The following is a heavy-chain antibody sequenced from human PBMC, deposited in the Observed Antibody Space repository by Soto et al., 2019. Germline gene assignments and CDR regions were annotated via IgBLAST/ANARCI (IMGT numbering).Heavy chain of an antibody. V-gene: IGHV1-2*02. CDR3: AKGGRDGYTA. D-gene: IGHD3-16*01. CDR2: INPNSGGT. J-gene: IGHJ5*02. Sequence: QVHLIQSGAEVKKPGASVKVSCKSSGYTFTESHIHWLRQAPGQGLEWMGWINPNSGGTNSPQKFLGRVTMTSDTAINTAYRELRRLTYDDTSVYYCAKGGRDGYTAWGQGTLVNVSS. CDR1: GYTFTESH.